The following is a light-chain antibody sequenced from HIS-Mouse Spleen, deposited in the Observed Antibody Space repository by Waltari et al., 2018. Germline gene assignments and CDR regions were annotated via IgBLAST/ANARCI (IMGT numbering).Light chain of an antibody. J-gene: IGLJ2*01. V-gene: IGLV3-10*01. Sequence: SYELTQPPSVSVSPGQTARTTCPGHALPKKYASWYQQKSGQAPVLVIYEDSKRPSGIPERFSGSSSGTMATLTISGAQVEDEADYYCYSTDSSGNHRVFGGGTKLTVL. CDR1: ALPKKY. CDR2: EDS. CDR3: YSTDSSGNHRV.